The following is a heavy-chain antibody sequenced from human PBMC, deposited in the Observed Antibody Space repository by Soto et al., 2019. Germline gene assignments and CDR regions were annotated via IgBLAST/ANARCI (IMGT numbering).Heavy chain of an antibody. CDR2: IYYSGST. D-gene: IGHD6-6*01. CDR3: ARHQAAPYFDY. V-gene: IGHV4-59*08. CDR1: GGSISSYY. Sequence: TSETLSLTCTVSGGSISSYYWSWIRQPPGKGLEWIGYIYYSGSTNYDPSLKSRVTISVDTSKNQFSLKLSSVTAADTAVYYCARHQAAPYFDYWGQGTLVTVSS. J-gene: IGHJ4*02.